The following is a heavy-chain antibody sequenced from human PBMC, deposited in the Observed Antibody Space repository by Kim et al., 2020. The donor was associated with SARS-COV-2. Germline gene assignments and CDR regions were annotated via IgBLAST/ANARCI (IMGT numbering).Heavy chain of an antibody. CDR2: MNPNSGNT. CDR1: GYTFTSYD. J-gene: IGHJ3*02. CDR3: ARLPGPEYSSGSFFYAFDI. Sequence: ASVKVSCKASGYTFTSYDINWVRQATGQGLEWMGWMNPNSGNTDYAQKFQGRVTMTRNTSISTAYMELSSLRSEDTAVYYCARLPGPEYSSGSFFYAFDIWGQGTMVTVSS. V-gene: IGHV1-8*01. D-gene: IGHD6-19*01.